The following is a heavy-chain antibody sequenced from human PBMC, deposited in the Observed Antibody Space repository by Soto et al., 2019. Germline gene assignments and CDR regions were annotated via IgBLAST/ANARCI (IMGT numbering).Heavy chain of an antibody. V-gene: IGHV4-59*01. J-gene: IGHJ4*02. CDR2: VSYSGGS. Sequence: SETLSLTCTVSGDSISSFYWSWVRQPPGKGLEWIGYVSYSGGSNYNPSLKSRVTMSVDTSSNQFSLTLTSVTAADTAIYYCSRVFGAYWYFDYWGQGVLVTVSS. CDR1: GDSISSFY. D-gene: IGHD2-8*02. CDR3: SRVFGAYWYFDY.